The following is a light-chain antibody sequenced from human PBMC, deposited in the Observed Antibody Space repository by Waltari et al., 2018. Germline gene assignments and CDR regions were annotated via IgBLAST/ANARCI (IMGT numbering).Light chain of an antibody. CDR1: SRDVGDFNS. Sequence: QSALTQPRSASESPGPSVRISCTGASRDVGDFNSVFWYQHHPDQAPKLLIYEVNKRPSGVPNRFSGSKSGYTASLTVSGLQAEDEAFYYCSSFVRGNNLLFGGGTRLTVL. CDR2: EVN. CDR3: SSFVRGNNLL. J-gene: IGLJ2*01. V-gene: IGLV2-8*01.